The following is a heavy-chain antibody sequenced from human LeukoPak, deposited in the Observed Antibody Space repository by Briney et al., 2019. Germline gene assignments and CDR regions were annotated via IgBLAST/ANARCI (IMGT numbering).Heavy chain of an antibody. CDR1: GGSISSGGYY. CDR3: ARGGYTGDPIDY. CDR2: IYHSGST. Sequence: SQTLSLTCTVSGGSISSGGYYWSWIRQPPGQGLEWIGYIYHSGSTYYNPSLKSRVTISVDRSKNQFSLKLSSVTAADTAVYYCARGGYTGDPIDYWGQGTLVTVSS. D-gene: IGHD5-12*01. J-gene: IGHJ4*02. V-gene: IGHV4-30-2*01.